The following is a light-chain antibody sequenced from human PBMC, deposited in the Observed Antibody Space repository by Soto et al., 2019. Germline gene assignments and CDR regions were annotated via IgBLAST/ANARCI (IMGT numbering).Light chain of an antibody. CDR1: SSNIGVGYE. V-gene: IGLV1-40*01. J-gene: IGLJ3*02. CDR2: DSI. Sequence: QSVLTQPPSVSGAPGQRITISCTGSSSNIGVGYEVHWYQQLPGTAPKLLIYDSINRPSGVPDRFSGSKSGTSASLAITGLQAEDEADYYCQSYDSSLSGAVFGGGTKLTVL. CDR3: QSYDSSLSGAV.